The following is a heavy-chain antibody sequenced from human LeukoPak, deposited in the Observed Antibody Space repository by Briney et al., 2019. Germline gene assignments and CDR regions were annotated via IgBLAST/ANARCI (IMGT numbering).Heavy chain of an antibody. D-gene: IGHD2-21*01. J-gene: IGHJ4*02. Sequence: GSLRLSCAASGFTFSSYAMHWVRQAPGKGLEWVAVISYDGSNKYYADSVKGRFTISRDNSKNTLYLQMNSLRAEDTAVYYCARPADSGIGGQGTLVTVSS. CDR2: ISYDGSNK. CDR3: ARPADSGI. V-gene: IGHV3-30-3*01. CDR1: GFTFSSYA.